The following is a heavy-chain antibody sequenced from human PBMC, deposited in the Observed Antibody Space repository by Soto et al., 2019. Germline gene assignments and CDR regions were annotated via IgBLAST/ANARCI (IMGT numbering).Heavy chain of an antibody. Sequence: QEQLVQSGAEVKKPGSSVKVSCKAAVGIFSSYAISWVRQAPGQGLEWMGGIIPIFGTANYAQKFQGRVTITADESTKTAYMDLSSLKSEDTAIYYCARGGSGYVWFNEFWGQGTLVTVSS. J-gene: IGHJ4*02. CDR3: ARGGSGYVWFNEF. CDR1: VGIFSSYA. V-gene: IGHV1-69*01. CDR2: IIPIFGTA. D-gene: IGHD3-22*01.